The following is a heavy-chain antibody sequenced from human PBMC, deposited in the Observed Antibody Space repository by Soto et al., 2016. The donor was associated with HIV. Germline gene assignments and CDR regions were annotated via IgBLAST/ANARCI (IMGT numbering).Heavy chain of an antibody. CDR3: ARGPYSSSWYGMDV. CDR1: GFTIGFNY. J-gene: IGHJ6*02. CDR2: IYSGGSA. V-gene: IGHV3-53*02. Sequence: EVQLVETGGGLIQPGGSLRLSCAASGFTIGFNYMSWVRQAPGKGLEWVSVIYSGGSAYYADSVKGRFTISRDNSKNTLYLQMNSLRAEDTAVYYCARGPYSSSWYGMDVWGQGTTVTVSS. D-gene: IGHD6-13*01.